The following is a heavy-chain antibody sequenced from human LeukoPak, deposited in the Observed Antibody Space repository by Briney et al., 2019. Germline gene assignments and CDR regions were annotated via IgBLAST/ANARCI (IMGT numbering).Heavy chain of an antibody. CDR2: INHSGST. D-gene: IGHD3-9*01. J-gene: IGHJ6*02. Sequence: SETLSLTCAVYGGSFSGYYWSWIRQPPGKGLEWIGKINHSGSTNYNPSLKSRVTISVDTSKNQFSLKLSSVTAADTAVYYCARGRILTGYCHYYYYGMDVWGQGTTVTVSS. CDR3: ARGRILTGYCHYYYYGMDV. CDR1: GGSFSGYY. V-gene: IGHV4-34*01.